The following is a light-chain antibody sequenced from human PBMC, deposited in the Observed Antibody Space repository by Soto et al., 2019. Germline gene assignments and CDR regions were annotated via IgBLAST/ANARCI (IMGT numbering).Light chain of an antibody. CDR1: QSVSSNS. CDR2: LAS. CDR3: QQCGNSPYT. V-gene: IGKV3-20*01. Sequence: EIVLTQSPGTLSLSPGERATLSCRASQSVSSNSLAWYQQKPGQAPRLLIYLASSRATGFPDRFSGSGSGTDFTLTISRLEPEDFAVYYCQQCGNSPYTFGQGTKLEI. J-gene: IGKJ2*01.